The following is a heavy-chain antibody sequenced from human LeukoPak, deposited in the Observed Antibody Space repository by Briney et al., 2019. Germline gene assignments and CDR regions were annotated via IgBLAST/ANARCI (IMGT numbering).Heavy chain of an antibody. CDR2: ISISGTKT. D-gene: IGHD3-3*01. J-gene: IGHJ5*02. CDR3: AKDQFPYYDFWSGYYH. V-gene: IGHV3-23*01. CDR1: EFDFSTHA. Sequence: GGSLRLSCAASEFDFSTHAMTWVRQAPGKGLEWVSAISISGTKTYYADSVKGRFTISRDNSKNTLYLQMNSLRAEDTAVYYCAKDQFPYYDFWSGYYHWGQGTLVTVSS.